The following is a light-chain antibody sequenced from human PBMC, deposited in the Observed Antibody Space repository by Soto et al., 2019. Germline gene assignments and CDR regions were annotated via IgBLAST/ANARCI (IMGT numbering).Light chain of an antibody. CDR2: EAS. J-gene: IGKJ4*02. CDR1: QSVGSS. V-gene: IGKV3-11*01. Sequence: ETVLTQSPATLSLSPGEAATLSCRASQSVGSSLAWYQQKPRQAPRLLIYEASNRATGIPARFSGSGSGTDFALTISSLEPEDFAVYYCQQRINWPPTFGGGTKVEIK. CDR3: QQRINWPPT.